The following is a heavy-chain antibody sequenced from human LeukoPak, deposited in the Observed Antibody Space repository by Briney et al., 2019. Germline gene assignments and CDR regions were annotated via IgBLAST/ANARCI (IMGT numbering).Heavy chain of an antibody. CDR1: GGSISSYY. D-gene: IGHD3-3*01. CDR2: IYYSGST. V-gene: IGHV4-59*12. J-gene: IGHJ6*02. Sequence: PSETLSLTCTVSGGSISSYYWSWIRQPPGKGLEWIGYIYYSGSTNYNPSLKSRVTISVDTSKNQFSLKLSSVTAADTAVYYCARGRPNYDFWSGLTDYYYYGMDVWGQGTTVTVSS. CDR3: ARGRPNYDFWSGLTDYYYYGMDV.